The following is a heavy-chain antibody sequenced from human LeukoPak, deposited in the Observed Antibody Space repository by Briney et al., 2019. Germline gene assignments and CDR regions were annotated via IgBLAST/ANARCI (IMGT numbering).Heavy chain of an antibody. CDR3: AREGEYYSESGNLVDASDV. Sequence: ASVKVSCKASGGTFTHYVISWVRQAPGQGLEWMGGIAPISGTPMYAQRFQGRVSITADTSTDTAYMEMGSLTSEDTAVYYCAREGEYYSESGNLVDASDVWGQGTMATVSA. J-gene: IGHJ3*01. D-gene: IGHD3-10*01. CDR1: GGTFTHYV. CDR2: IAPISGTP. V-gene: IGHV1-69*06.